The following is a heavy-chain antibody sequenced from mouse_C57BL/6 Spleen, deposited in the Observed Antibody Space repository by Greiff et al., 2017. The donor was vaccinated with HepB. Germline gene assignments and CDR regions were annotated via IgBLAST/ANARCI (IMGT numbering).Heavy chain of an antibody. CDR3: AVVLDYSNYFEY. D-gene: IGHD2-5*01. V-gene: IGHV3-6*01. CDR2: ISYDGSN. J-gene: IGHJ2*01. CDR1: GYSITSGYY. Sequence: EVQLQESGPGLVKPSQSLSLTCSVTGYSITSGYYWNWIRQFPGNKLEWMGYISYDGSNNYNPSLKNRISITRDTSKNQFFLKLNSVTTEDTATYHCAVVLDYSNYFEYWGQGTTLTVSS.